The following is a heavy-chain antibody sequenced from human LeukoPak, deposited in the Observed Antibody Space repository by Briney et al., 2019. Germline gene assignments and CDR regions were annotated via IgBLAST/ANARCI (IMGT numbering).Heavy chain of an antibody. D-gene: IGHD3-3*01. V-gene: IGHV3-74*01. CDR1: GFTFSSYW. J-gene: IGHJ5*02. Sequence: GQSLRLYCAASGFTFSSYWLHWARQAPGKGLVSISRILSDGSSTNYADSVKGRFTISRDNAKNTLYLQMNSLRAEDTAVYYCARGRSNDFWSGQDCFDPWGQGTLVTVSS. CDR3: ARGRSNDFWSGQDCFDP. CDR2: ILSDGSST.